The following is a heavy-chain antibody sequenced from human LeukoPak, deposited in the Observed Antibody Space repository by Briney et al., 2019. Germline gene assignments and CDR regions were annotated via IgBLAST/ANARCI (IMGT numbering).Heavy chain of an antibody. CDR2: IYYSEST. J-gene: IGHJ4*02. CDR1: GGSISSYY. CDR3: ARHGRVAGEYDSSGYPSPDLDF. D-gene: IGHD3-22*01. V-gene: IGHV4-59*08. Sequence: PSETLSLTCLVSGGSISSYYWRWMRPPPAKGLDGVGYIYYSESTNYNPSLKRRVTISVDTSKNQFSLKLSSVAAADTAVYYCARHGRVAGEYDSSGYPSPDLDFWGEGTLDTVPS.